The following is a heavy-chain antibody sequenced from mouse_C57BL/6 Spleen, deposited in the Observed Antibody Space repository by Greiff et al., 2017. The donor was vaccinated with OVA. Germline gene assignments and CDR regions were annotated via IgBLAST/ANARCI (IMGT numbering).Heavy chain of an antibody. J-gene: IGHJ1*03. CDR1: GYTFTDYY. CDR3: ARLGFTTVVATDWYFDV. CDR2: INPNNGGT. Sequence: VQLQQSGPELVKPGASVKISCKASGYTFTDYYMNWVKQSHGKSLEWIGDINPNNGGTSYNQKFKGKATLTVDKSSSTAYMELRSLTSEDSAVYYCARLGFTTVVATDWYFDVWGTGTTVTVSS. V-gene: IGHV1-26*01. D-gene: IGHD1-1*01.